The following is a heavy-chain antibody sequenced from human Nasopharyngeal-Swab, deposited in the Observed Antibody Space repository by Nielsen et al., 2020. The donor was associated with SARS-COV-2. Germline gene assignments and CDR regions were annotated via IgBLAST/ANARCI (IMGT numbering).Heavy chain of an antibody. CDR1: GGTFSSYA. V-gene: IGHV1-69*13. CDR3: AREGGQYYGSGCKFDY. J-gene: IGHJ4*02. Sequence: SVKVSCKASGGTFSSYAISWVRQAPGQGLEWMGGIIPIFGTANYAQKFQGRVTITADESTSTAYMELSSLRSEDTAVYYCAREGGQYYGSGCKFDYWGQGTLVTVSS. CDR2: IIPIFGTA. D-gene: IGHD3-10*01.